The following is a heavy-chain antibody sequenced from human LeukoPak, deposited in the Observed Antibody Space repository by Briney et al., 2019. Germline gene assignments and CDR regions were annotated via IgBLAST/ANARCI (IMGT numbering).Heavy chain of an antibody. CDR1: GFTLSSYR. CDR2: IKEDGSEK. V-gene: IGHV3-7*01. CDR3: AKVAGGYDNFLWYYYYYMDV. D-gene: IGHD5-12*01. J-gene: IGHJ6*03. Sequence: GGSLRLSCAASGFTLSSYRMSWVRQAPGKGLEWVANIKEDGSEKYYVDSVKGRFTISRDNDKNSLYLQMISLSPEDTAVYYCAKVAGGYDNFLWYYYYYMDVWGKGATVTVSS.